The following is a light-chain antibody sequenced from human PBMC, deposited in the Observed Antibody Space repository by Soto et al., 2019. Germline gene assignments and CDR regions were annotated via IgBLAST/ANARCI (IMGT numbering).Light chain of an antibody. V-gene: IGLV2-14*01. CDR1: SSDVGGYNY. Sequence: QSVLTQPASVSGSPGQSITISCTGTSSDVGGYNYDSWYQQHPGKAPKLMIYDVSNRPSGVSNRFSGSKSGNTASLTISGLQAEDEADYYCSSYTSSSTPWVFGGGTKVTVL. CDR3: SSYTSSSTPWV. J-gene: IGLJ3*02. CDR2: DVS.